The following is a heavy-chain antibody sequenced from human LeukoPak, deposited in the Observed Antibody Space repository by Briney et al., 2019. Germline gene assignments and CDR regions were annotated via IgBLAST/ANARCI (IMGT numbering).Heavy chain of an antibody. CDR2: IYYSGST. Sequence: PSETLSLTCTVSGGSISSGGYYWSWIRQHPGKGLEWIGYIYYSGSTYYNPSLKSRVTISVDTSKDQFSLKLSSVTAADTAVYYCARTRPFSMVRGVTGAFDIWGQGTMVTVSS. J-gene: IGHJ3*02. V-gene: IGHV4-31*03. D-gene: IGHD3-10*01. CDR1: GGSISSGGYY. CDR3: ARTRPFSMVRGVTGAFDI.